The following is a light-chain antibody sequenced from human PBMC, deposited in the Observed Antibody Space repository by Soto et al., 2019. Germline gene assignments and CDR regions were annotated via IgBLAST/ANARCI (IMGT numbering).Light chain of an antibody. Sequence: EIVLTQSPGTLSLSPGERATLSCRASQSVSSRRLGWYQQKPGQAPRLLIYDASGRVPGSPDRFSGSGSGTDFTLIIIRLEPEDFAVYYCQQYGSSPITFGQGTRLEIK. V-gene: IGKV3-20*01. J-gene: IGKJ5*01. CDR3: QQYGSSPIT. CDR2: DAS. CDR1: QSVSSRR.